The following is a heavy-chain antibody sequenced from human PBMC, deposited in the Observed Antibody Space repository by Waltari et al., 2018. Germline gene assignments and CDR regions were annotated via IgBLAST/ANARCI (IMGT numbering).Heavy chain of an antibody. CDR3: ARSGDDGGNYGGVDV. CDR1: GGSFSGYY. D-gene: IGHD4-17*01. J-gene: IGHJ6*04. V-gene: IGHV4-34*01. CDR2: ITHSGST. Sequence: QVQLQQWGAGLLKPSENLSLTCADYGGSFSGYYWSGIRQPPGKGLEWIGEITHSGSTNSNPSLKSGVTMSVDTSMNQCTLKLSRVNDADTAVYYCARSGDDGGNYGGVDVWGKGTAVTVSS.